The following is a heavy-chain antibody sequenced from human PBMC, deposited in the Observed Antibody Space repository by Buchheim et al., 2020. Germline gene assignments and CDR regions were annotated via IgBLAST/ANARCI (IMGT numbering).Heavy chain of an antibody. D-gene: IGHD5-18*01. Sequence: QVQLVQSGAEVKKPGASVKVSCKASGYTFTSYYMHWVRQAPGQGLEWMGIINPSGGSTSSAPKFQGRVTMTRDTSTSTVYMELSSLRSEDTAVYYCARDLPLGSGYSYGYADYWGQGTL. V-gene: IGHV1-46*01. CDR2: INPSGGST. CDR1: GYTFTSYY. CDR3: ARDLPLGSGYSYGYADY. J-gene: IGHJ4*02.